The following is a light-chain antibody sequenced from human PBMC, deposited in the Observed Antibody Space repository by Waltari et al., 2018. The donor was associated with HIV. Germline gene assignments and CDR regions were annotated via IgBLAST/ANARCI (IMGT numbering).Light chain of an antibody. J-gene: IGLJ1*01. V-gene: IGLV1-44*01. CDR3: AAWDDTLNVYV. CDR1: GSNIRSNF. CDR2: NDD. Sequence: QSVLTQPPSGSGAPGQRVTISCSGSGSNIRSNFVNWYQQLPVTAPRVLIYNDDQRPSGVPARFSGSKSGTTASLAISGLQSEDEAEYYCAAWDDTLNVYVFGSGTKVTVL.